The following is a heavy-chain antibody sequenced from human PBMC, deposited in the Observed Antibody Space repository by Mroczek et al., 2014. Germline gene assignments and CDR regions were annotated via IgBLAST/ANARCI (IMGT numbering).Heavy chain of an antibody. D-gene: IGHD3-3*01. CDR3: ARGGITIFGVVTS. CDR2: ISSSSSYI. V-gene: IGHV3-21*01. CDR1: GFTFSSYS. J-gene: IGHJ4*02. Sequence: EVQXVESGGGLVKPGGSLRLSCAASGFTFSSYSMNWVRQAPGKGLEWVSSISSSSSYISFADSVKGRFTISRDNAKNSLFLQMNSLRAEDTAVYYCARGGITIFGVVTSWGQGTLVTVSS.